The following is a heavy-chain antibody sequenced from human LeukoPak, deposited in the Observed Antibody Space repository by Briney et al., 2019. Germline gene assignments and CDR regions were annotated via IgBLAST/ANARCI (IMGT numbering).Heavy chain of an antibody. J-gene: IGHJ3*02. CDR1: GDSVSSNSAA. CDR2: TYYRSKWYN. CDR3: ARGGHNSNDAFDI. D-gene: IGHD5-24*01. Sequence: SQTLSLTCAISGDSVSSNSAAWNWIRQSPSRGLEWLGSTYYRSKWYNDYAVSVKSRITINPDTSKNQFSLQLNSVTAADTAVYYCARGGHNSNDAFDIWGQGTMVTVSS. V-gene: IGHV6-1*01.